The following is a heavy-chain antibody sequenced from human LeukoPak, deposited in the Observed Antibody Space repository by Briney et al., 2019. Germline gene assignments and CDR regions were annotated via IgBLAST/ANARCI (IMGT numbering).Heavy chain of an antibody. D-gene: IGHD3-22*01. J-gene: IGHJ4*02. Sequence: SETLSLTCTVSGGSISSSSYYWGWIRQPPGKGLEWIGSIYYSGSTYYNPSLKSRVTISVDTSKNQFSLKLSSVTAADTAVYYCARDTMIVVVLDYWGQGTLVTVSS. V-gene: IGHV4-39*07. CDR1: GGSISSSSYY. CDR2: IYYSGST. CDR3: ARDTMIVVVLDY.